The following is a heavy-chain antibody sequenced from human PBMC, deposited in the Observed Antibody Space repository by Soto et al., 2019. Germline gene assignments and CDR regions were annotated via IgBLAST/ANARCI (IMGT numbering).Heavy chain of an antibody. CDR1: GGTFSSYA. D-gene: IGHD3-22*01. CDR2: IIPIFGTA. CDR3: ARVPYYYDSSGYLGVNWFDP. V-gene: IGHV1-69*13. Sequence: ASVKVSCKASGGTFSSYAISWVRQAPGQGLEWMGGIIPIFGTANYAQKFQGRVTITADESTSTAYMELSSLRSEDTAVYYCARVPYYYDSSGYLGVNWFDPWGQGTLVTVSS. J-gene: IGHJ5*02.